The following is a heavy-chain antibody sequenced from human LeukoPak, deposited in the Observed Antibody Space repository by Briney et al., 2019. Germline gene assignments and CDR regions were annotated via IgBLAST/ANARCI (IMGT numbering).Heavy chain of an antibody. CDR2: IYYSGST. J-gene: IGHJ4*02. D-gene: IGHD6-13*01. CDR3: ASGGIAADLDY. Sequence: SETLSLTCTVSGGSISSGGYYWSWIRQHPGKGLERIGYIYYSGSTYYNPSLKSRVTISVDTSKNQFSLKLSSVTAADTAVYYCASGGIAADLDYWGQGTLVTVSS. V-gene: IGHV4-31*03. CDR1: GGSISSGGYY.